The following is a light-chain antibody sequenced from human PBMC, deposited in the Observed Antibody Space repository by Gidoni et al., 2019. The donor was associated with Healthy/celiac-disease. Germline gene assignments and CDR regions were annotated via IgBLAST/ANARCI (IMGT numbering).Light chain of an antibody. CDR3: QQASSFPIT. CDR1: QGVSSW. V-gene: IGKV1-12*01. J-gene: IGKJ5*01. CDR2: AAS. Sequence: EIQLNQFPSPVSASEGDRVTITCRASQGVSSWLAWYQQKPGKAPKLLIYAASSLQSGIPSRFSGSGSGTDFTLTISSLQPEDFAAYYCQQASSFPITFGPGTRLEIK.